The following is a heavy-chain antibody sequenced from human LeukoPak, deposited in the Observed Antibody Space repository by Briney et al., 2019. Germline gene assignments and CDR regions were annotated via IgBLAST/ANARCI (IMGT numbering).Heavy chain of an antibody. V-gene: IGHV1-2*02. CDR2: INPHSGGT. Sequence: ASVKVSCKASGGTFSSYAISWVRQAPGQGLEWMGYINPHSGGTSSPQKFQGRVTMTTDTSISAVYMELSSLTSDDTAMYYCVREGNELLSKNFDYWGQGSLVTVSS. CDR1: GGTFSSYA. J-gene: IGHJ4*02. CDR3: VREGNELLSKNFDY. D-gene: IGHD2-21*02.